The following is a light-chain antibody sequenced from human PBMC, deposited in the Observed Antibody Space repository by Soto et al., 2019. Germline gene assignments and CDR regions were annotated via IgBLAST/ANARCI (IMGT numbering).Light chain of an antibody. Sequence: SYELTQPPSVSVSPGQTARITCSGDALPKKYAYWYQQKPGQAPVLVIYKDSERPSGIPERFSGSSSGTTVTLTISGVQAEDEADYYCQSADSSGTYHVVFGGGTKVTVL. V-gene: IGLV3-25*03. CDR3: QSADSSGTYHVV. CDR1: ALPKKY. J-gene: IGLJ2*01. CDR2: KDS.